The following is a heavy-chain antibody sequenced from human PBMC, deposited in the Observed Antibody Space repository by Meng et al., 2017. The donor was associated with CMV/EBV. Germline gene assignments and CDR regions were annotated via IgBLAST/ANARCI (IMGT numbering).Heavy chain of an antibody. V-gene: IGHV3-7*01. D-gene: IGHD1-1*01. CDR3: ARDYHNWLPDYYYGMDV. CDR2: IKQDGSEK. Sequence: GGSLRLSCAASGFTFSSYRMSWVRQAPGKGLEWVANIKQDGSEKYYVDSVKGRFTISRDNAKNSLYLQMNSLRAEDTAVYYCARDYHNWLPDYYYGMDVWGQGTTVTVSS. CDR1: GFTFSSYR. J-gene: IGHJ6*02.